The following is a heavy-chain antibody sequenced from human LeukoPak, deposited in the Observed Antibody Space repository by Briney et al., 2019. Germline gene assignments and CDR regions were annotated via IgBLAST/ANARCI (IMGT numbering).Heavy chain of an antibody. V-gene: IGHV3-30*03. Sequence: RRSPRPSCAASGFTSSSYVMHSVRQTPGKVLDWVAVIAFDGSNKNYADSVKGRFTISRDNSKNTLYLEMNGLRTDDTAVYYCATSSGYRSGWSAFWGQGTLVTVSS. CDR3: ATSSGYRSGWSAF. D-gene: IGHD6-19*01. J-gene: IGHJ5*01. CDR1: GFTSSSYV. CDR2: IAFDGSNK.